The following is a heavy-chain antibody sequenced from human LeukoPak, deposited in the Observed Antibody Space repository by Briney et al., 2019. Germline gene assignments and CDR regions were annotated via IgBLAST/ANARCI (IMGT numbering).Heavy chain of an antibody. CDR2: IYSGGST. Sequence: PRGSLRHSSAASGFTVSSNYMSWVRQAPGKGLEWVSVIYSGGSTYYADSVKGRFTISRDNSKNTLYLQMNSLRAEDTAVYYCARELVVPAPRSYYYGMDVWGQGTTVTVSS. V-gene: IGHV3-53*01. CDR3: ARELVVPAPRSYYYGMDV. J-gene: IGHJ6*02. D-gene: IGHD2-2*01. CDR1: GFTVSSNY.